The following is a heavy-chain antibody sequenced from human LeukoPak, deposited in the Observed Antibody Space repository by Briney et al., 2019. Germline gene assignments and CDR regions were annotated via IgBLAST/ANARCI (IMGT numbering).Heavy chain of an antibody. CDR1: GFTFSNYA. V-gene: IGHV3-23*01. D-gene: IGHD2-15*01. Sequence: GGSLRLSCVASGFTFSNYAMSWVRQAPGKGLELVSGIYGSDDKTVYGDAVKGRFTISRDNSKNTLYLQMNGLRADDTAVYYCAKTQGYYDAWGQGALVTVSS. J-gene: IGHJ5*02. CDR3: AKTQGYYDA. CDR2: IYGSDDKT.